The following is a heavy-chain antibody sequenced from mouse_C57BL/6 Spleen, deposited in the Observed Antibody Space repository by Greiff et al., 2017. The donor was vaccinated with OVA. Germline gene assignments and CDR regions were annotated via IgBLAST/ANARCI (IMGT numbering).Heavy chain of an antibody. D-gene: IGHD2-3*01. V-gene: IGHV1-18*01. Sequence: VQLQQSGPELVKPGASVKIPCKASGYTFTDYNMDWVKQSHGKSLEWIGDINPNNGGTIYNQKFKGKATLTVDKSSSTAYMELRSLTSEDTAVYYCARWLLQGYWYFDVWGTGTTVTVSS. J-gene: IGHJ1*03. CDR1: GYTFTDYN. CDR3: ARWLLQGYWYFDV. CDR2: INPNNGGT.